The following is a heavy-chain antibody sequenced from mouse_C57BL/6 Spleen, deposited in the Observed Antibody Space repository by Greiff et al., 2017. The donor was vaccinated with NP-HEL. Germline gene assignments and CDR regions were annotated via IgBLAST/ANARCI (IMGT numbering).Heavy chain of an antibody. CDR2: INPNNGGT. CDR3: ARREDDYGNCDY. Sequence: EVQLQESGPELVKPGASVKIPCKASGYTFTDYNMDWVKQSHGKSLEWIGDINPNNGGTIYNQKFKGKATLTVDKSSSTAYMERRSLTSEDTAVYYCARREDDYGNCDYWGQGTTLTVSS. V-gene: IGHV1-18*01. D-gene: IGHD1-1*01. J-gene: IGHJ2*01. CDR1: GYTFTDYN.